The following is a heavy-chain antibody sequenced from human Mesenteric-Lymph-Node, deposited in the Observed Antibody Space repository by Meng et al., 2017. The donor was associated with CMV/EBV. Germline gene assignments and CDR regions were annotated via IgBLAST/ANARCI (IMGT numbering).Heavy chain of an antibody. CDR2: INHSGST. V-gene: IGHV4-34*01. CDR3: ARHQRWLKSEGGFNY. CDR1: GGSFSGYY. J-gene: IGHJ4*02. Sequence: VQLRQWGAGRLKPSETLSLTCAVYGGSFSGYYWSWIRQPPGKGLEWIGEINHSGSTNYNPSLKSRVTISVDTSKNQFSLKLSSVTAADTAVYYCARHQRWLKSEGGFNYWGQGTLVTVSS. D-gene: IGHD4-23*01.